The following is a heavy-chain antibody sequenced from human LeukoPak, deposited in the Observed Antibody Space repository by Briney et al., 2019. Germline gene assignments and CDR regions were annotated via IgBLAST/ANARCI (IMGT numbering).Heavy chain of an antibody. CDR1: GFTFSSYS. D-gene: IGHD3-3*01. CDR2: ISSSSSYI. J-gene: IGHJ4*02. CDR3: ARASNDFWSGPNDY. V-gene: IGHV3-21*01. Sequence: GESLKISCAASGFTFSSYSMNWVRQASGKGLEWVSSISSSSSYIYYADSVKGRFTISRDNAKNSLYLQMNSLRAEDTAVYYCARASNDFWSGPNDYWGQGTLVTVSS.